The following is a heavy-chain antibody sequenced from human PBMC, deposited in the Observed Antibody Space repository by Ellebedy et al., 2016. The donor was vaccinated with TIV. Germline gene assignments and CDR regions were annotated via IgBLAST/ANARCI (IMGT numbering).Heavy chain of an antibody. CDR1: GYTFTSYY. V-gene: IGHV1-2*02. J-gene: IGHJ5*02. Sequence: AASVKVSCKASGYTFTSYYMHWVRQAPGQGLEWMGLINPNSGGTNYAQKFQGRVTMTRNTSISTAYMGLSSLRSADTAVYYCERGEQLWFSPSWFDPWGQGTLVTVSS. CDR2: INPNSGGT. D-gene: IGHD5-18*01. CDR3: ERGEQLWFSPSWFDP.